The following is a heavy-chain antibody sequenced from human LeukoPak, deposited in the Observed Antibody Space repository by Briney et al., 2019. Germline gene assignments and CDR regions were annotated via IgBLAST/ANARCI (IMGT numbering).Heavy chain of an antibody. Sequence: GGSLRLSCAASGFTVSSNYMSWVRQAAGKGLEWVSVIYSGGSTYYADSVKGRFTISRDNSKNTLYLQMNSLRAEDTAVYYCARVRGAARQRYYYYGMDVWGQGTTVTVSS. V-gene: IGHV3-53*01. CDR3: ARVRGAARQRYYYYGMDV. D-gene: IGHD6-6*01. CDR2: IYSGGST. J-gene: IGHJ6*02. CDR1: GFTVSSNY.